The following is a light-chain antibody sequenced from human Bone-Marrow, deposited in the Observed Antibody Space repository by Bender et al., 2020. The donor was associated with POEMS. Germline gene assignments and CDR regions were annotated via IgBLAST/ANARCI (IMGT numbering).Light chain of an antibody. CDR1: SSDVGIYNY. J-gene: IGLJ2*01. Sequence: QSALTQPPSASGSPGQSVTISCTGTSSDVGIYNYVSWYQHHPGKAPKLMIYEASRRPSGVPDRFSGSKSGNTASLTVSGLQAEDEADYYCSSYAGSNSVVFGGGTKLTVL. CDR3: SSYAGSNSVV. V-gene: IGLV2-8*01. CDR2: EAS.